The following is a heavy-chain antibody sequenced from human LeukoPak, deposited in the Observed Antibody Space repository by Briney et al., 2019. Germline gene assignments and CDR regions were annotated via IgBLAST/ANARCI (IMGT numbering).Heavy chain of an antibody. V-gene: IGHV3-23*01. Sequence: PGGSLRLSCAASGFAFSSYAMNWVRQAPGKGLEWVSAINGNGGSTYYADSVKGRFTISRDNSKNTLYLQMNSLRAEDTAVYYCAKDAYYYDSSGYYCEYAFDIWGQGTMVTVSS. J-gene: IGHJ3*02. CDR3: AKDAYYYDSSGYYCEYAFDI. CDR2: INGNGGST. D-gene: IGHD3-22*01. CDR1: GFAFSSYA.